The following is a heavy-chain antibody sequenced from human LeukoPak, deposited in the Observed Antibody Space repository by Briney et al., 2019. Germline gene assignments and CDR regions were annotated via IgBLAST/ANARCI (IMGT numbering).Heavy chain of an antibody. CDR3: ARGNPCDSSGYGMDV. V-gene: IGHV3-48*02. CDR1: GFTFSSYS. Sequence: GGSLRLSCAASGFTFSSYSMNWVRQAPGKGLEWVSYISSSSSTIYCADSVKGRFTISRDNAKNSLYLQMNSLRDEDTAVYYCARGNPCDSSGYGMDVWGQGTTVTVSS. D-gene: IGHD3-22*01. J-gene: IGHJ6*02. CDR2: ISSSSSTI.